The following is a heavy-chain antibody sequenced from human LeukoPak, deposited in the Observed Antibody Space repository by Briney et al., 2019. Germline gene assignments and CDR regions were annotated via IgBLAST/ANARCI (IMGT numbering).Heavy chain of an antibody. J-gene: IGHJ4*02. CDR2: ISNSDGST. CDR3: AKATGYLL. V-gene: IGHV3-23*01. CDR1: GFTFSSYG. Sequence: GGPLRLSCAASGFTFSSYGMSWVRQAPGKGLEWVSTISNSDGSTYYADSVKGRFSISRDNAENTLYLQMNSLRANDTAVYYCAKATGYLLWGQGTLVTVSS. D-gene: IGHD1-14*01.